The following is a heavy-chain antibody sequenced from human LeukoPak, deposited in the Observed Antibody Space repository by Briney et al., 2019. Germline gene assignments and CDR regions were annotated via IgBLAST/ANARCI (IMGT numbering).Heavy chain of an antibody. V-gene: IGHV3-30*02. CDR1: GFTFSSYG. J-gene: IGHJ4*02. CDR2: IRFDGSYK. Sequence: GGSLRLSCAASGFTFSSYGMHWVRQAPGEGLEWVTYIRFDGSYKYYADSVKGRFTISRDNSENTLSLQMDSLRAEDTAMYYCARDSLGYYYDSSGGSFDYWGQGTLVTVSS. D-gene: IGHD3-22*01. CDR3: ARDSLGYYYDSSGGSFDY.